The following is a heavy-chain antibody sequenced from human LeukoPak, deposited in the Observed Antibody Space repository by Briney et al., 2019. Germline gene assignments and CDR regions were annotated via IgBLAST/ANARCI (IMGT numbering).Heavy chain of an antibody. D-gene: IGHD1-1*01. CDR3: ARDTWKDYYYYFMGV. CDR1: GDSISNPYY. V-gene: IGHV4-38-2*02. Sequence: SETLSLTCTVSGDSISNPYYWGWIRQPPGKGLEWIGSIPHSGSTFYTPSLRSRVTISLDTSKNQLSLKLNSVTAADTAVYYCARDTWKDYYYYFMGVWGKGTTVTVSS. CDR2: IPHSGST. J-gene: IGHJ6*03.